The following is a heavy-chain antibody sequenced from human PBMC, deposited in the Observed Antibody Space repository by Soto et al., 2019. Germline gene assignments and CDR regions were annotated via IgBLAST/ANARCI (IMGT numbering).Heavy chain of an antibody. V-gene: IGHV1-69*13. CDR3: ARDYYDSSGYPHEYISWYYFDY. CDR1: GGTFSSYA. Sequence: GASVKVSCKASGGTFSSYAISWVRQAPGQGLEWMGGIIPIFGTANYAQKFQGRVTITADESTSTAYMELSSLRSEDTAVYYCARDYYDSSGYPHEYISWYYFDYWGQGTLVTVSS. D-gene: IGHD3-22*01. J-gene: IGHJ4*02. CDR2: IIPIFGTA.